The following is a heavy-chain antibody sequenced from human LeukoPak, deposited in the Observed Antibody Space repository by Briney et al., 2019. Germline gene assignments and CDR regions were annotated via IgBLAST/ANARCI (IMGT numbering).Heavy chain of an antibody. J-gene: IGHJ4*02. CDR3: ARRSTFSDY. CDR1: GYTFTGYY. D-gene: IGHD3-16*01. Sequence: GASVKVSCKASGYTFTGYYMHWVRQAPGQGLEWMGWISAYNGDKQYAQKFQGRVTMTTDTSTSTAYMELRSLRSDDTAVYYCARRSTFSDYWGQGTLVTVSS. CDR2: ISAYNGDK. V-gene: IGHV1-18*04.